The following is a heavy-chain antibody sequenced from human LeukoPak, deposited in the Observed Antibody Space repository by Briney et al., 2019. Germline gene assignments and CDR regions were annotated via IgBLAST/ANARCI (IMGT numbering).Heavy chain of an antibody. CDR3: AKSQILQMLPATPLDS. CDR2: ISSSSSTI. Sequence: GGSLRLSCAASGFTFSNYSMNWVRQAPGKGLEWVSYISSSSSTIYYADSVKGRFTISRDNSNNTLFLLMSSLRPEDTAIYYCAKSQILQMLPATPLDSWGLGALVTVSS. CDR1: GFTFSNYS. D-gene: IGHD2-2*01. V-gene: IGHV3-48*01. J-gene: IGHJ4*02.